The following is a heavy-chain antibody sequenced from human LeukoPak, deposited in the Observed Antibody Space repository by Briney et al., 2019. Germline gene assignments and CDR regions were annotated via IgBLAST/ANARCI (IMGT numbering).Heavy chain of an antibody. CDR2: INHSGST. V-gene: IGHV4-34*01. CDR3: ARGRRPPAHYYYGSGSPLYFDY. J-gene: IGHJ4*02. Sequence: KPSETLSLTCAVYGGSFSGYYWSWIRQPPGKGLEWIGEINHSGSTNYNPSLKSRVTISVDTSKNQFSLKLSSVTAADTAVYYCARGRRPPAHYYYGSGSPLYFDYWGQGTLVTVSS. D-gene: IGHD3-10*01. CDR1: GGSFSGYY.